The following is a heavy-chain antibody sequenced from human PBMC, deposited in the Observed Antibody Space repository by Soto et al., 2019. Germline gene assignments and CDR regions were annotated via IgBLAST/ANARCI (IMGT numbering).Heavy chain of an antibody. Sequence: ASVKVSCKASGGTFSSYAISWVRQAPGQGLEWMGGIIPIFGTANYAQKFQGRVTITADESTSTAYMELSSLRSEDTAVYYCARDSYYDSSSYGMDVWGQGTTVTVSS. CDR1: GGTFSSYA. J-gene: IGHJ6*02. V-gene: IGHV1-69*13. D-gene: IGHD3-22*01. CDR2: IIPIFGTA. CDR3: ARDSYYDSSSYGMDV.